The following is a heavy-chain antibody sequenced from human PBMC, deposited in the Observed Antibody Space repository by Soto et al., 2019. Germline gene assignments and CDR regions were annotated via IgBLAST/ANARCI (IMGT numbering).Heavy chain of an antibody. V-gene: IGHV1-2*02. CDR3: ARASIAAAAKLYYYYYYMDV. CDR1: GYTFTGYY. CDR2: INPNSGGT. Sequence: ASVKVSCKASGYTFTGYYMHWVRQAPGQGLEWMGWINPNSGGTNYAQKFQGRVTMTRNTSISTAYMELSSLRSEDTAVYYCARASIAAAAKLYYYYYYMDVWGKGTTVTVSS. D-gene: IGHD6-13*01. J-gene: IGHJ6*03.